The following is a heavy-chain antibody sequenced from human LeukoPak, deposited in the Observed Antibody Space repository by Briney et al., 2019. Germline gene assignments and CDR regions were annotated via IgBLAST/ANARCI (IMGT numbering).Heavy chain of an antibody. CDR2: INASKGCT. D-gene: IGHD6-13*01. CDR1: GFIISNYA. J-gene: IGHJ4*02. V-gene: IGHV3-64D*06. Sequence: GGPRRLSCAASGFIISNYAMHWVRQAPGEGLEYVSAINASKGCTYYADNGKVTFTSSRDNSTMYLYLQMSSLRAEAAAIYHCVKDLYRGDTSSWYYFDYWGQGTMVTVAS. CDR3: VKDLYRGDTSSWYYFDY.